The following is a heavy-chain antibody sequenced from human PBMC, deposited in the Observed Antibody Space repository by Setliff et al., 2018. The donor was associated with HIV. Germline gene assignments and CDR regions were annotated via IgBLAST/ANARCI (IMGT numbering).Heavy chain of an antibody. V-gene: IGHV4-4*09. D-gene: IGHD2-2*01. Sequence: SQTLSLTCAVSGDSIGTYSWHWIRQPPGKGLEWIGYIYGGGSTGYNPSLTSRVTMSADTPNNRFALKLSSVTAADTAVYYCARRAVQDGSVTSSNWFESWGQGTLVTVSS. J-gene: IGHJ5*01. CDR1: GDSIGTYS. CDR3: ARRAVQDGSVTSSNWFES. CDR2: IYGGGST.